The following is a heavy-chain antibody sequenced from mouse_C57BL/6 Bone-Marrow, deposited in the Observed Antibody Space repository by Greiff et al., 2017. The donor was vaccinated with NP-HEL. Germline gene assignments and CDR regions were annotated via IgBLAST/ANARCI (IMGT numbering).Heavy chain of an antibody. J-gene: IGHJ2*01. CDR2: IDPSDSYT. CDR3: ASNYDY. V-gene: IGHV1-50*01. D-gene: IGHD2-1*01. Sequence: PGQGLEWIGEIDPSDSYTNYNQKFKGKATLTVDTSSSTAYMQLSSLTSEDSAVYYCASNYDYWGQGTTLTVSS.